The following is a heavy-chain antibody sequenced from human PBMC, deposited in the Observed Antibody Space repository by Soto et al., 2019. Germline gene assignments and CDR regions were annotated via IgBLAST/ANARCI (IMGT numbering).Heavy chain of an antibody. J-gene: IGHJ6*03. CDR3: ARVTWVLIWFGSSPYYYYYMDV. V-gene: IGHV4-59*01. Sequence: WTWIRQPPEKGLEWIGYIYYIGSTNYNPSLKSRVTISVDTSKNQFSLKLSSVTAADTAVYYCARVTWVLIWFGSSPYYYYYMDVWGKGTTVTVSS. CDR2: IYYIGST. D-gene: IGHD3-10*01.